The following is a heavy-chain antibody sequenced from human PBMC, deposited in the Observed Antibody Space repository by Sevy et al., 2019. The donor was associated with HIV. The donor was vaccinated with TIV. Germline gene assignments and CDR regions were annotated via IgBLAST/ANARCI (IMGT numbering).Heavy chain of an antibody. J-gene: IGHJ4*02. CDR1: GIAFSTYA. CDR2: ISAGGYST. V-gene: IGHV3-23*01. D-gene: IGHD3-22*01. Sequence: GGSLRLSCAASGIAFSTYAMFWVRQAPGKGLEWVLSISAGGYSTYYADSVKGRFTLSRDNSRNTLDLQMNSLRADDTAVYYCAKDFSDVYYYDSSATVDYWGQGTLVTVSS. CDR3: AKDFSDVYYYDSSATVDY.